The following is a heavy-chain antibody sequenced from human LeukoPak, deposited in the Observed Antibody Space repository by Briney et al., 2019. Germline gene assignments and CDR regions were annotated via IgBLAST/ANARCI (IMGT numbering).Heavy chain of an antibody. CDR2: ISRDGTTT. CDR1: GFTSSSYT. J-gene: IGHJ4*02. V-gene: IGHV3-74*01. CDR3: ARDGVGASHDY. D-gene: IGHD1-26*01. Sequence: PGGSLRLSCAASGFTSSSYTMSWVRQTPGKGLVWVSRISRDGTTTTYADSVKGRFTISRDNAKNTLYLEMNSLRAEDTAVYFCARDGVGASHDYWGQGTLVTVSS.